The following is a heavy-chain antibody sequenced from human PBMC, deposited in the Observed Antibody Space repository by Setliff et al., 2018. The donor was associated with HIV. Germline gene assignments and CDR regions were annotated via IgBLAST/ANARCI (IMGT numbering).Heavy chain of an antibody. CDR1: GYTFTNYW. CDR2: IHPSDFDT. Sequence: PGESLKISCKASGYTFTNYWIGWVRQMPGKGLEWVGVIHPSDFDTRYGPSFQGQVTISADRSVSTAYLQWRSLKGSDTAMYYCTRRRRAPGTAPLEAFWGRGTLVTVSS. V-gene: IGHV5-51*01. CDR3: TRRRRAPGTAPLEAF. J-gene: IGHJ4*02. D-gene: IGHD2-21*02.